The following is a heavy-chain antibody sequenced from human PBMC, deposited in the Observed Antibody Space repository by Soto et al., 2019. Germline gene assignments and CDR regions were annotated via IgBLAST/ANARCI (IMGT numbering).Heavy chain of an antibody. J-gene: IGHJ4*02. CDR3: ASGHGGGSYRIDY. CDR2: VHTGNGAT. CDR1: GYILTYCT. V-gene: IGHV1-3*04. Sequence: QVQLVQSGPEVKKPGAPVKVSCKASGYILTYCTIHWVRQAPGQRLEWMAWVHTGNGATKYSQRLQDRITITRDTSASTASMELSSLTSEDTAVYYCASGHGGGSYRIDYWGQGTLVTVSS. D-gene: IGHD3-16*02.